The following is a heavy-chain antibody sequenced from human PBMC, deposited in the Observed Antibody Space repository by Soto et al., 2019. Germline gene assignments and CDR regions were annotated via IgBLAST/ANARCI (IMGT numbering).Heavy chain of an antibody. CDR2: ISGSGGST. V-gene: IGHV3-23*01. D-gene: IGHD6-13*01. Sequence: EVQRLESGGGLVQPGGSLRLSCAASGFTFSSYAMSWVRQAPGKGLEWVSAISGSGGSTYYADSVKGRFTISRDNSKNALYLQMNSLRAEDTAVYYCAKPRYSSSWYFDYWGQGTLVTVSS. CDR3: AKPRYSSSWYFDY. CDR1: GFTFSSYA. J-gene: IGHJ4*02.